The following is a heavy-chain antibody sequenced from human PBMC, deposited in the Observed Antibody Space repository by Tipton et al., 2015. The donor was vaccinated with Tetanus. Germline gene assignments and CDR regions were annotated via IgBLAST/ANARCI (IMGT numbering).Heavy chain of an antibody. Sequence: QVQLVQSGAEVKKPGASVKVSCKASGYTFTHYGISWVRQAPGQGLEWVGWISPFTGDTEYAQNLQDRLILTTDTSTATAYVEVRSLTSSETAVYYCARDRAVPVQAYGTDVWGQGTPVTVSS. CDR3: ARDRAVPVQAYGTDV. V-gene: IGHV1-18*01. CDR1: GYTFTHYG. D-gene: IGHD6-19*01. CDR2: ISPFTGDT. J-gene: IGHJ6*02.